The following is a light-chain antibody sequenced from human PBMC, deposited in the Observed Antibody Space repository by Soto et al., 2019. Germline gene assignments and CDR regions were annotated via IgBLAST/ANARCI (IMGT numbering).Light chain of an antibody. CDR1: QSVSNNY. Sequence: EIVFTQSRLSLCLCALERASLSCRASQSVSNNYLAWYQQKPGQAPRLLIYGASNRATGIPDRFSGSGSGTDFTLTISRLEPEDFAVYYCQQYGSSGTFGQGTKVDIK. CDR2: GAS. V-gene: IGKV3-20*01. CDR3: QQYGSSGT. J-gene: IGKJ1*01.